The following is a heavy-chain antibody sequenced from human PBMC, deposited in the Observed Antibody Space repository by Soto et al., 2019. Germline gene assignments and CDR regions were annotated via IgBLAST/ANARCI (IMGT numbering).Heavy chain of an antibody. V-gene: IGHV3-23*01. CDR3: AKEVRSMIVVVITSFDY. CDR1: GFTFSGYA. D-gene: IGHD3-22*01. J-gene: IGHJ4*02. CDR2: ISGSGGST. Sequence: EVQLLESGGGLVQPGGSLRLSCAASGFTFSGYAMSWVRQAPGKGREWVSAISGSGGSTYYADTVKGRFTVSRDNSKNTLYLQMNSLRAEDTAVYYCAKEVRSMIVVVITSFDYWGQGTLVTVSS.